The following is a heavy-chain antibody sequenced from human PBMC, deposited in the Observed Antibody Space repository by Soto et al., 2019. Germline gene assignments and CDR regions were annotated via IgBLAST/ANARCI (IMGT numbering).Heavy chain of an antibody. V-gene: IGHV4-4*09. D-gene: IGHD1-1*01. Sequence: QVQLQESGPGLVKPSETLSLTCTVSGGSITSYYWSWIRQPPGKGLEWIGYIYDSGSTNYNPSLKSRVTISLDTSENQFSLKLSSVTAADTAVYYCATHNDRGDPGPLGYWGQGTLVTVSS. CDR3: ATHNDRGDPGPLGY. CDR2: IYDSGST. J-gene: IGHJ4*02. CDR1: GGSITSYY.